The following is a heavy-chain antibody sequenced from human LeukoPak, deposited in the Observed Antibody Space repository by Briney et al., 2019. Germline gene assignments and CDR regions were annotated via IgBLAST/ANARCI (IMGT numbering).Heavy chain of an antibody. D-gene: IGHD6-6*01. CDR2: ISSSSSTI. V-gene: IGHV3-48*01. Sequence: PSETLSLTCTVSGGSISSSSYYWGWIRQAPGKGLEWVSYISSSSSTIYYADSVKGRFTISRDNARNSLYLQMNSLRAEDTAVYYCAIDGADYSSPSGYWGQGTLVTVSS. CDR3: AIDGADYSSPSGY. J-gene: IGHJ4*02. CDR1: GGSISSSS.